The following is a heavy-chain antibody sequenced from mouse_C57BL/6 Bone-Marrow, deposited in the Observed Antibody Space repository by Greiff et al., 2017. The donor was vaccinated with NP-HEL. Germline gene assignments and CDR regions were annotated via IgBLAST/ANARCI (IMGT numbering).Heavy chain of an antibody. CDR1: GYTFTDYY. Sequence: EVKLQQSGPELVKPGASVKISCKASGYTFTDYYMNWVKQSHGKSLEWIGDINPNNGGTSYNQKFKGKATLTVDKSSSTAYMELRSLTSEDSAVYYCASDGYFLGYWGQGTTLTVSS. CDR2: INPNNGGT. V-gene: IGHV1-26*01. J-gene: IGHJ2*01. D-gene: IGHD2-3*01. CDR3: ASDGYFLGY.